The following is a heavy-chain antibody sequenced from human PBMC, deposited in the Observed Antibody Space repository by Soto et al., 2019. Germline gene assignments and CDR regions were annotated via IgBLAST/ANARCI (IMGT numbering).Heavy chain of an antibody. CDR1: GFTFSSYA. J-gene: IGHJ4*01. CDR2: VNSDESST. D-gene: IGHD3-22*01. CDR3: AREGDGTTGYYQDY. Sequence: GGSLRLSCAASGFTFSSYAMHWVRQAPGKGLVWVSRVNSDESSTTYADSVKGRFTISRDNAKKTLYLQMNSLRVEDTAVYYCAREGDGTTGYYQDYWGHGTLVTVSS. V-gene: IGHV3-74*03.